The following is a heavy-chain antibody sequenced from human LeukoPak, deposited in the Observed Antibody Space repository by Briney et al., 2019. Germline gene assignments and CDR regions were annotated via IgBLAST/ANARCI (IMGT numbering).Heavy chain of an antibody. J-gene: IGHJ6*04. D-gene: IGHD6-13*01. V-gene: IGHV4-59*01. Sequence: SETLSLTCTVSGGFISSYYWSWIRQPPGKGLEGIGYIYYSGSPNYNPSLKSRVTISVDTSKNQFSLKLSSVTAADTAVYYCARVGIAAAGTLSPYYGMDVWGKGTTVTVSS. CDR3: ARVGIAAAGTLSPYYGMDV. CDR2: IYYSGSP. CDR1: GGFISSYY.